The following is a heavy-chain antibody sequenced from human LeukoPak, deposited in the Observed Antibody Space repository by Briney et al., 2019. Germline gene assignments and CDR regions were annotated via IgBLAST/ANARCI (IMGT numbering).Heavy chain of an antibody. Sequence: ASVTVSCKASGYTFTSYGISWVRQAPGPGLEWMGWISAYNGNTNYAQKLQGRVTMTTDTSTSTAYMELRSLRSDDTAVYYCARHYSSGWYGDIWGQGTMVTVSS. J-gene: IGHJ3*02. V-gene: IGHV1-18*04. CDR2: ISAYNGNT. CDR1: GYTFTSYG. CDR3: ARHYSSGWYGDI. D-gene: IGHD6-19*01.